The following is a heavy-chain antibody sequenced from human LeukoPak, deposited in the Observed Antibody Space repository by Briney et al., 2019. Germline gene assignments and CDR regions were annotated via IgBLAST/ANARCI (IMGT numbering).Heavy chain of an antibody. CDR1: GFTFSVCY. J-gene: IGHJ4*02. V-gene: IGHV3-11*01. CDR3: ARVFGSSWPIDY. CDR2: ISSSGSTI. D-gene: IGHD6-13*01. Sequence: GGSLRLSCAASGFTFSVCYMSWIRQAPGKGLEWVSYISSSGSTIYYADSVKGRFTISRDNAKNSLYLQMNSLRAEDTAVYYCARVFGSSWPIDYWGQGTLVTVSS.